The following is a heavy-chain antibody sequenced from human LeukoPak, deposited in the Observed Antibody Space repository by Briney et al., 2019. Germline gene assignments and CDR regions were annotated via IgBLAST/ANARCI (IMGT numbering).Heavy chain of an antibody. D-gene: IGHD3-9*01. V-gene: IGHV3-66*01. CDR2: ICSGGTT. CDR3: ARDLGLGVRNFDWLSD. CDR1: GFTVSSNY. Sequence: GGSLRLSCAASGFTVSSNYMTWVRQAPGKGLEWVSVICSGGTTYYADSVKGRFTISRDNSKNTMYLQMNSLRAEDTAVYYCARDLGLGVRNFDWLSDWGQGTLVTVSS. J-gene: IGHJ4*02.